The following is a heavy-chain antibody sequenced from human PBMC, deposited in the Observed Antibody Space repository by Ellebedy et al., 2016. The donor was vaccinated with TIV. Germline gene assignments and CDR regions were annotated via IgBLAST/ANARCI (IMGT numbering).Heavy chain of an antibody. D-gene: IGHD3-10*01. CDR1: GFTFSRAW. Sequence: PGGSLRLSCAASGFTFSRAWMNWVRQAPGKGLEWIGRIKSDTDGATKDYAAPVKGRFTISRDNARYSVYLQMSSLRAEDTAMYYCARDDYFGSGRVWSPIDLWGQGTLVTVSS. J-gene: IGHJ1*01. CDR3: ARDDYFGSGRVWSPIDL. V-gene: IGHV3-15*01. CDR2: IKSDTDGATK.